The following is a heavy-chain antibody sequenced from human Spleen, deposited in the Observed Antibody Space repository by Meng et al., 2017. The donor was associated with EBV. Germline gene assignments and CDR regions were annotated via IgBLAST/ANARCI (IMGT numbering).Heavy chain of an antibody. CDR2: IYHSGST. Sequence: VQLQGAGPGPVKPSGTLSLTCAVSGGSISSSNWWNWVRQAPGKGLEWIGEIYHSGSTSYNPSLESRVTISIDKSKNQVSLKLTSVTAADTAVYYCAQRERWGLDPWGQGTLVTVSS. CDR3: AQRERWGLDP. D-gene: IGHD3-16*01. V-gene: IGHV4-4*02. J-gene: IGHJ5*02. CDR1: GGSISSSNW.